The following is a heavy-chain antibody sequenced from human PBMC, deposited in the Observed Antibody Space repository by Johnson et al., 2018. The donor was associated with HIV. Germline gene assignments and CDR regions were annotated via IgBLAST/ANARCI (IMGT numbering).Heavy chain of an antibody. D-gene: IGHD6-6*01. Sequence: KGRFTISRDNSKNTLDLQMNSLRAEDTAVYYCAREYSSSVDAFDIWGQGTMVTVSS. CDR3: AREYSSSVDAFDI. J-gene: IGHJ3*02. V-gene: IGHV3-30*07.